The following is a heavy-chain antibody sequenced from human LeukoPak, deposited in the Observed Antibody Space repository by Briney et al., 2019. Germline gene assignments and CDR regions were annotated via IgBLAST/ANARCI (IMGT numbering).Heavy chain of an antibody. V-gene: IGHV1-2*02. CDR1: GYTFTGYY. CDR2: INGDSGVP. Sequence: ASVKVSCKASGYTFTGYYMHWVRQAPGQGLEWMGWINGDSGVPKYAQKFQGRVTMTGDTSISTAYMELSSLRSDDTAVYYCARELGRNAFDIWGQGTMVTVSS. CDR3: ARELGRNAFDI. D-gene: IGHD7-27*01. J-gene: IGHJ3*02.